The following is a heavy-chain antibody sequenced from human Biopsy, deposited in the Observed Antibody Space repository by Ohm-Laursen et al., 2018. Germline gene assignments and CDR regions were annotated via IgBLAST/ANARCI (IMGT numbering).Heavy chain of an antibody. J-gene: IGHJ4*02. CDR2: ISDSGST. D-gene: IGHD6-19*01. CDR3: ARGRLRAVARFDY. Sequence: TLSLTCAVSGGSISSFYWTWIRQPPGKGPEWIGDISDSGSTNYKPSLKSRVTISVDTSKNQFSLKLSSVTAADTAVYYCARGRLRAVARFDYWGQGTLVTVSS. V-gene: IGHV4-59*12. CDR1: GGSISSFY.